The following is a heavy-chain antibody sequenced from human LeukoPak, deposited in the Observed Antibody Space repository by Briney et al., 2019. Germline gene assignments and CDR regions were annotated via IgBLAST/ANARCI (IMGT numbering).Heavy chain of an antibody. CDR1: GGSISSYY. CDR2: IYYSGRT. CDR3: ARQGVGATTGNAFDI. V-gene: IGHV4-59*08. Sequence: SETLSLTCTVYGGSISSYYWSWIRRPPGKGLEWIGYIYYSGRTNYNPSLKSRVTISVDTSKNQFSLKLSSVTAADTAVYYCARQGVGATTGNAFDIWGQGTMVTVSS. J-gene: IGHJ3*02. D-gene: IGHD1-26*01.